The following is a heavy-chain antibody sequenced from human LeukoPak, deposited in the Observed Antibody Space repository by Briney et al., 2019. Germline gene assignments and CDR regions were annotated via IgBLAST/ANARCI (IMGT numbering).Heavy chain of an antibody. V-gene: IGHV1-69*01. D-gene: IGHD5-12*01. Sequence: GSSVKVSCKASGGTFSSYAISWVRQAPGQGLEWMGGIIPIFGTANYAQKFQGRVTITADESTSTAYMELSSLRSEDTAVYYCARATTMGYRGYEWMDFWFDPWGQGTLVTVSS. J-gene: IGHJ5*02. CDR1: GGTFSSYA. CDR3: ARATTMGYRGYEWMDFWFDP. CDR2: IIPIFGTA.